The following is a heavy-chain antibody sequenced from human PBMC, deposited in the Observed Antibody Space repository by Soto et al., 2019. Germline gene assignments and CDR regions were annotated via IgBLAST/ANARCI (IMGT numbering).Heavy chain of an antibody. J-gene: IGHJ4*02. CDR2: IYYSEST. D-gene: IGHD2-2*01. V-gene: IGHV4-39*01. CDR1: GGSISSSSYY. Sequence: SETLSLTCTVSGGSISSSSYYWDWIRQPPGKGLEWIGSIYYSESTYYNPSLKSRVTISVDTSKNQFSLKLSSVTAADTAVYYCARHRVYCSSTSCYREEYYFDYWGQGTLVTVSS. CDR3: ARHRVYCSSTSCYREEYYFDY.